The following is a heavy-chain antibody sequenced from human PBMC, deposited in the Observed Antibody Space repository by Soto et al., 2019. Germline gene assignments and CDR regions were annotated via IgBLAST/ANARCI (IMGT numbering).Heavy chain of an antibody. Sequence: QVELVQSGAEVKKPGSSVKVSCKASGGTFSSYAISWVRQAPGQGLEWMGGIIPIFGTANYAQKFQGRVTITADEYTSTAYMELSSLRSEDTAVYYCARATLYSGNDPRVPFDPWGQGTLVTVSS. V-gene: IGHV1-69*12. J-gene: IGHJ5*02. CDR3: ARATLYSGNDPRVPFDP. CDR1: GGTFSSYA. CDR2: IIPIFGTA. D-gene: IGHD5-12*01.